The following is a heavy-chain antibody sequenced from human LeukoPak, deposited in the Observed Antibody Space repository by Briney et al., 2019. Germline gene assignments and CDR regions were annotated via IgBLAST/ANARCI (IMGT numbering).Heavy chain of an antibody. CDR3: ARVGHWARYYFDY. D-gene: IGHD6-6*01. J-gene: IGHJ4*02. CDR2: IYYSETT. CDR1: GGSISTYY. V-gene: IGHV4-59*01. Sequence: PSETLSLTCTVSGGSISTYYWSWIRQPPGKGLEWIGYIYYSETTNYNPSLKSRVTISIDKSKKQSSLKLSSVTAADTAVYYCARVGHWARYYFDYWGQGTLVTVSS.